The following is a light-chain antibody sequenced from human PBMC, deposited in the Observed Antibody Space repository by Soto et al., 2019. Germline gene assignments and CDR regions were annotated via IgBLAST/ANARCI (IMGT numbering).Light chain of an antibody. J-gene: IGKJ3*01. V-gene: IGKV1D-13*01. CDR1: QVIGSA. CDR3: QQFNEYPFT. CDR2: DAF. Sequence: AIQLTQSPSSLSASVGDTVTITCRASQVIGSALAWYQQKSGKPPNLLIYDAFRLESGVPSRFRGSGSGTDFTLTISSLQPEDFTSYYCQQFNEYPFTFGPGTRVDI.